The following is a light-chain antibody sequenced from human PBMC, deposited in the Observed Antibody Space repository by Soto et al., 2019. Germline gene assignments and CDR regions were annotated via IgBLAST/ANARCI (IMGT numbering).Light chain of an antibody. Sequence: EIGLTQSPGTMPLSPGEGATLSCRASQSVSSFYLAWYQHKPGQAPRLLIYHTSIRATGIPDRFSGSGSGTDFTLTISSLEHEDFAVYYCQQDGGSPLTFGGGTKVEI. CDR3: QQDGGSPLT. J-gene: IGKJ4*01. CDR1: QSVSSFY. V-gene: IGKV3-20*01. CDR2: HTS.